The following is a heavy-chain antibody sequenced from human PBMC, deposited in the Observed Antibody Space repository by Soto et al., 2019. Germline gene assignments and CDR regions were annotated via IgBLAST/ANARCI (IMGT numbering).Heavy chain of an antibody. CDR3: ARDMDY. CDR2: ISYDGSNK. V-gene: IGHV3-30-3*01. Sequence: QVQLVESGGGVVQPGRSLRLSCAASGFTFSSYAMHWVRQAPGKGLEWVAVISYDGSNKYYADSVKGRFTISRDSSKNTLYLQMNSLRAEDTAVYYCARDMDYWGQGTLVTVSS. CDR1: GFTFSSYA. J-gene: IGHJ4*02.